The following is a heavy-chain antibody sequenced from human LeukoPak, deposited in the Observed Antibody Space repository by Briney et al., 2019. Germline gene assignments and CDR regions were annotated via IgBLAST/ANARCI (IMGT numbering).Heavy chain of an antibody. CDR2: ISSSSSYI. D-gene: IGHD4-17*01. Sequence: GGSLRLSCAASGFTFSSYSMNWVRQAPGKGLEWVSSISSSSSYIYYADSVKGRFTISRDNAKNTLYLQMNSLRAEDTAVYYCAKEPHGDRDYWGQGTLVTVSS. V-gene: IGHV3-21*04. CDR1: GFTFSSYS. CDR3: AKEPHGDRDY. J-gene: IGHJ4*02.